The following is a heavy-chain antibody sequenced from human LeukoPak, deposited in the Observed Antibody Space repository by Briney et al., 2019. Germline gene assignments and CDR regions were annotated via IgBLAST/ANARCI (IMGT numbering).Heavy chain of an antibody. Sequence: GESLKIPCKGSGYSFTSYCYGWVRQMPGKGLEWMGNIYSSDCDTSYSPSFQGRVTISTDKSNSTVYLQWSSLKAADTAMYYCAKLAMVRGVIIRFDPWGQGTLVTVSS. J-gene: IGHJ5*02. V-gene: IGHV5-51*01. CDR1: GYSFTSYC. CDR2: IYSSDCDT. D-gene: IGHD3-10*01. CDR3: AKLAMVRGVIIRFDP.